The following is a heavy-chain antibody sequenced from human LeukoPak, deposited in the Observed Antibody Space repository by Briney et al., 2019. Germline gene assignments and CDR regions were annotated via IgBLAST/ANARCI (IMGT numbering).Heavy chain of an antibody. CDR1: GFTFSSYA. J-gene: IGHJ4*02. Sequence: GGSLRLSCAASGFTFSSYAMSWVRQAPGKGLEWVSAISGSGGSTYYADSVKGRFTTSRDNSKNTLYLQMNSLRAEDTAVYSCAKPYYYYDSSGYAGWGQGTLVTVSS. CDR2: ISGSGGST. D-gene: IGHD3-22*01. CDR3: AKPYYYYDSSGYAG. V-gene: IGHV3-23*01.